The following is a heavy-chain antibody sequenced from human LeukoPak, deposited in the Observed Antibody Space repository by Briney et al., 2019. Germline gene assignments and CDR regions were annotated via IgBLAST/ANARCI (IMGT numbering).Heavy chain of an antibody. D-gene: IGHD5-12*01. V-gene: IGHV1-69*04. CDR2: IIPVLDIT. CDR1: GGTFTNYA. CDR3: ARDPIYEGGYGLGGPYYFDF. Sequence: ASMKVSCKPSGGTFTNYAFSWVRQAPGQGLEWMGRIIPVLDITNYAQKFQDRLTVVADTSTGTVYMELAGLRSEDTAVYYCARDPIYEGGYGLGGPYYFDFWGQGTLVIVSS. J-gene: IGHJ4*02.